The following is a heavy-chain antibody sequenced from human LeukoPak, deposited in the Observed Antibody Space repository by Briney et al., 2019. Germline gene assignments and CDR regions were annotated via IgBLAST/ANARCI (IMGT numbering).Heavy chain of an antibody. V-gene: IGHV3-66*04. CDR3: ARHSSGWYYNWFDP. CDR2: IYSGGRT. CDR1: GFIVSSNY. J-gene: IGHJ5*02. Sequence: GGSLRLSCAASGFIVSSNYMSWVRQAPGKGLEWVSVIYSGGRTYYAAAGKGRFTISRDNYKNTLFLQISSLSAADTAVYYCARHSSGWYYNWFDPWGQGTLVTVSS. D-gene: IGHD6-19*01.